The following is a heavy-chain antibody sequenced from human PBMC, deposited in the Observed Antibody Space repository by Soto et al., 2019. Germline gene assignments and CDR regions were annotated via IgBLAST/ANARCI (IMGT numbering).Heavy chain of an antibody. V-gene: IGHV3-33*01. J-gene: IGHJ6*02. CDR3: ARDHGGSTWFVGIYYYFGVDV. D-gene: IGHD6-13*01. CDR1: GFTFSSYG. Sequence: PGGSLRLSCAASGFTFSSYGMHWVRQAPGKGLEWVAVIWYHGNSMYYADSVKGRFTISRDNSKNTLYLQMDNLRDEDTAVYYCARDHGGSTWFVGIYYYFGVDVWGQGTTVTVSS. CDR2: IWYHGNSM.